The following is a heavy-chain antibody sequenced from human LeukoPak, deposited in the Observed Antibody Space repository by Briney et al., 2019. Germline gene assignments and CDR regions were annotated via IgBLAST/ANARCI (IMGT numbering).Heavy chain of an antibody. D-gene: IGHD6-13*01. Sequence: PSETLSLTCTVSGGSISGYYWGWVRQPPGKGLEWIGYIYYSGSTNYNPSLKSRVTISVDTSKNQFSLKLSSVTAADTAVYYCARRRKMAAAGSGYFQHWGQGTLVTVSS. J-gene: IGHJ1*01. CDR2: IYYSGST. CDR3: ARRRKMAAAGSGYFQH. CDR1: GGSISGYY. V-gene: IGHV4-59*12.